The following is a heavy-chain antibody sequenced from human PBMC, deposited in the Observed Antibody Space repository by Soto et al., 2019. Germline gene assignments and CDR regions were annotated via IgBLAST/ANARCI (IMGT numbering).Heavy chain of an antibody. CDR1: GGSISSGGYY. CDR2: IYYSGST. D-gene: IGHD6-13*01. V-gene: IGHV4-31*03. Sequence: QVQLQESGPGLVKPSQTLSLTCTVSGGSISSGGYYWSWIRQHPGKGLEWIGYIYYSGSTYYNPSLKSRVTISVGTSKNQFPLKLSSGTAADTAVYYCARGGIAAAAPPDYWGQGTLVTVSS. CDR3: ARGGIAAAAPPDY. J-gene: IGHJ4*02.